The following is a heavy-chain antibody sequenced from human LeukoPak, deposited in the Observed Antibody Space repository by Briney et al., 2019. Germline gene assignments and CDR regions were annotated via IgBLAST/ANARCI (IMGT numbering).Heavy chain of an antibody. V-gene: IGHV3-48*03. Sequence: QPGGSLRPSCAASGFTFSSYEMNWVRQAPGKGLEWVSYISSRGSTVYYADSVKGRLTISRDNAKNSLYLQMNSLIAEDTAAYYCARGDTILGYMDVWGKGTTVTVSS. CDR2: ISSRGSTV. CDR3: ARGDTILGYMDV. D-gene: IGHD3-3*01. CDR1: GFTFSSYE. J-gene: IGHJ6*03.